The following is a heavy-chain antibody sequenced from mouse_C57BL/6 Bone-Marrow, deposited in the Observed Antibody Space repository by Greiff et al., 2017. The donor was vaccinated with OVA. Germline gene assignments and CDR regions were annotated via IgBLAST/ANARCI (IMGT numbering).Heavy chain of an antibody. J-gene: IGHJ4*01. D-gene: IGHD2-4*01. Sequence: EVQLQESVAELVRPGASVTLSCTASGFNIKNTYMHWVKQRPEQGLEWIGRIDPATGNTKYAPKFQGKATITADTSSNTAYLQLRSLTSEDTAIYYCAPSGGDDYDEGTLYYDGMDYWGQGTSVTVSA. CDR3: APSGGDDYDEGTLYYDGMDY. CDR2: IDPATGNT. V-gene: IGHV14-3*01. CDR1: GFNIKNTY.